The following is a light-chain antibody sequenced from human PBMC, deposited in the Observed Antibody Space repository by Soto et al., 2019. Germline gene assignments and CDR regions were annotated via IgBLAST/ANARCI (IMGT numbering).Light chain of an antibody. V-gene: IGKV3-15*01. CDR2: GAS. CDR1: QSVSGN. CDR3: QQYNYRPPA. J-gene: IGKJ5*01. Sequence: EIVMTQSPATLSVSPGERGALSCRASQSVSGNLAWYQQTPGQAPRLLIYGASTRATGIPARFSGSGFGTEFTLTISSLKSEDLAVYYCQQYNYRPPAFGQGTRLEI.